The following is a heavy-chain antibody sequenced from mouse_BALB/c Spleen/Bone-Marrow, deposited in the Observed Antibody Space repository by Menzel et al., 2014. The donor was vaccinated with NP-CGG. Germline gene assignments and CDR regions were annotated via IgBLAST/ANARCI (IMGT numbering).Heavy chain of an antibody. Sequence: SGAELVKPGASVKLSCTASGFNIKDTYMHWVKQRPEQGLEWIGRIDPANGNTKYDPKFQGKATITADTSSNTAYLQLSSLTSEDTAVYYCARSGLGPPFDYWGQGTTLTVSS. CDR3: ARSGLGPPFDY. CDR2: IDPANGNT. V-gene: IGHV14-3*02. J-gene: IGHJ2*01. CDR1: GFNIKDTY. D-gene: IGHD4-1*01.